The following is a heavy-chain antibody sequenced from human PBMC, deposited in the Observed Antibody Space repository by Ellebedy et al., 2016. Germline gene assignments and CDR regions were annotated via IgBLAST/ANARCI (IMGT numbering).Heavy chain of an antibody. Sequence: SETLSLTXTVSGGSISSGGYYWSWIRQHPGKGLEWIGYIYYSGSTYYNPSLKSRVTISVDTSKNQFSLKLSSVTAADTAVYYCARDFGSSPAFDIWGQGTMVTVSS. CDR3: ARDFGSSPAFDI. CDR1: GGSISSGGYY. D-gene: IGHD6-6*01. CDR2: IYYSGST. V-gene: IGHV4-31*03. J-gene: IGHJ3*02.